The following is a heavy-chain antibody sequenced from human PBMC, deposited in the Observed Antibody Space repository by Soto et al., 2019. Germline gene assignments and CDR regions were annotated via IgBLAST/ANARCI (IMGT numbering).Heavy chain of an antibody. CDR1: GGSITTNGHY. CDR3: AREQWGFDS. Sequence: QVQLQESGPELVKPSQTLSLTCSVSGGSITTNGHYWTWIRQHPGQGLEWIAYIKYTGNNYLNPSLKSRLSISVDTSKHQFSLELRSVTAADTAVYYCAREQWGFDSWGQGTLVTVSS. J-gene: IGHJ4*02. V-gene: IGHV4-31*03. D-gene: IGHD6-19*01. CDR2: IKYTGNN.